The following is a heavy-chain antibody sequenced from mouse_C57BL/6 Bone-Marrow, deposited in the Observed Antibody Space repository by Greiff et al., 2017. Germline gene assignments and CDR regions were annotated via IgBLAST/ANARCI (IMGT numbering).Heavy chain of an antibody. V-gene: IGHV5-6*01. D-gene: IGHD2-1*01. CDR3: ARFYCCNIYYAMDY. CDR2: ISSGGSYT. J-gene: IGHJ4*01. Sequence: EVQLQESGGDLVKPGGSLKLSCAASGFTFSSSGMSWVRQTPDKRLEWVATISSGGSYTDYPDSVKGRFTISRDNAKNTLYLQMSSLKSEDTAMYYCARFYCCNIYYAMDYWGQGTSVTVSS. CDR1: GFTFSSSG.